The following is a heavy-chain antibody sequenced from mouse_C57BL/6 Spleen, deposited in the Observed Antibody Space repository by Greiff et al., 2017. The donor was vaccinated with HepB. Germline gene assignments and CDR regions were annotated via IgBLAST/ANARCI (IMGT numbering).Heavy chain of an antibody. D-gene: IGHD1-1*01. Sequence: EVNVVESGGGLVKPGGSLKLSCAASGFTFSDYGMHWVRQAPEKGLEWVAYISSGSSTIYYADTVKGRFTISRDNAKNTLFLQMTSLRSEDTAMYYCARNYYGSSRGYYFDYWGQGTTLTVSS. CDR3: ARNYYGSSRGYYFDY. CDR2: ISSGSSTI. V-gene: IGHV5-17*01. CDR1: GFTFSDYG. J-gene: IGHJ2*01.